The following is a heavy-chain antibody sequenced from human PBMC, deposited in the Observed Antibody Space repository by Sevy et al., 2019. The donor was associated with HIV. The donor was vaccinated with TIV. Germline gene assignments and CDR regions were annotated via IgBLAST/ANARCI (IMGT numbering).Heavy chain of an antibody. CDR1: GLTFSSHA. Sequence: GGSLRLSCAASGLTFSSHAMHWVRQAPGKGLESVAVISYDGNIRYYGDSVKGRFTISRDDSKNTLYLQMNSLRAEDTAVYYCARDLGYESSGYLPLFDPRGQGTLVTVSS. J-gene: IGHJ5*02. V-gene: IGHV3-30-3*01. CDR3: ARDLGYESSGYLPLFDP. CDR2: ISYDGNIR. D-gene: IGHD3-22*01.